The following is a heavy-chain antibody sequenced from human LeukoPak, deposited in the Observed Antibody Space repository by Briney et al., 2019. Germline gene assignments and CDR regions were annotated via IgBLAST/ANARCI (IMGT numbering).Heavy chain of an antibody. CDR3: TRVEAFDI. CDR2: ISSGGDTI. CDR1: GFTFSDSY. V-gene: IGHV3-11*01. Sequence: GGSLRLSCAASGFTFSDSYMSWIRQAPGKGLEYVSYISSGGDTIYYADSVKGRFTISRDNAKNSLYLQMNSLRAEDTAVYYCTRVEAFDIWGQGTMVTVSS. D-gene: IGHD1-1*01. J-gene: IGHJ3*02.